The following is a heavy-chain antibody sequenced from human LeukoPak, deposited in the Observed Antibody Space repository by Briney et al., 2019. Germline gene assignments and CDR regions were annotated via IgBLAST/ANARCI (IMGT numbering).Heavy chain of an antibody. CDR2: ISGSGGST. J-gene: IGHJ4*02. CDR1: GFTFSSYA. Sequence: AGGSLRLSCAASGFTFSSYAMSWVRQAPGKGLEWVSAISGSGGSTYYADSVKGRFTISRDNSKNTLNLQMNSLRAEDTAVYYCAKGVISVAGTDYWGQGTLVTVSS. CDR3: AKGVISVAGTDY. D-gene: IGHD6-19*01. V-gene: IGHV3-23*01.